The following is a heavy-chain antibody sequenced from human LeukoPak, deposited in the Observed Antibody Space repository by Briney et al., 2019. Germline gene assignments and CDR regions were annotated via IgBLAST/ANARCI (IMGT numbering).Heavy chain of an antibody. CDR3: TTADIVAPDFDY. Sequence: TGGSLRLSCAASGFTFSNAWMSWVRQAPGKGLEWVGRIKSKTDGGTTDYAAPVKGRFTISRDDSKNTLYLQMNSLKTEDTAVYYCTTADIVAPDFDYWGQGTLVTVSS. CDR1: GFTFSNAW. CDR2: IKSKTDGGTT. J-gene: IGHJ4*02. D-gene: IGHD5-12*01. V-gene: IGHV3-15*01.